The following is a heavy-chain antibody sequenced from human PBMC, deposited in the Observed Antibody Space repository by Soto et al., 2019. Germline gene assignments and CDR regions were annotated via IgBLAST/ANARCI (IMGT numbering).Heavy chain of an antibody. CDR1: GDSITSIYH. CDR3: ARVPQRGYSLYSGIMDV. CDR2: IYHSGTT. J-gene: IGHJ6*02. D-gene: IGHD5-18*01. Sequence: KTSETLSLTCAVSGDSITSIYHWAWIRQPPGRGLEWVASIYHSGTTYYNPSLKSRVTISVDTSKNQFSLKLSSVTAADTAVYYCARVPQRGYSLYSGIMDVWGRGSTVTVSS. V-gene: IGHV4-38-2*01.